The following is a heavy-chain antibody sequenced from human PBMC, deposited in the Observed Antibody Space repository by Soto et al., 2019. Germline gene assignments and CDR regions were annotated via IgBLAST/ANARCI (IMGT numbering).Heavy chain of an antibody. D-gene: IGHD3-16*01. J-gene: IGHJ4*02. CDR3: ASDGKPSAYCFDF. CDR2: TYYRSKWYN. CDR1: GDSVSSNTAA. V-gene: IGHV6-1*01. Sequence: SQTLSLTCAISGDSVSSNTAAWNWIRQSPSRGLEWLGRTYYRSKWYNDYEVSVKSRITINPDTSKNQFSLQLNSVTPEDTAVYYGASDGKPSAYCFDFWGQGALVTVSS.